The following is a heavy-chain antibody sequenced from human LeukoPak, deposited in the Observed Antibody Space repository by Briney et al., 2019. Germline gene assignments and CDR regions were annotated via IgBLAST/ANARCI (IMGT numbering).Heavy chain of an antibody. D-gene: IGHD6-19*01. Sequence: GGSLRLSCAASGFTFSSYWMSWVRQAPGKGLEWVANIKRDGSDKYYVGSVEGRFTISRDNAKNSLYLQMSSLRAEDTAIYYCARALYNRGWYPDCFDSWGQGTLVTVSS. CDR2: IKRDGSDK. CDR3: ARALYNRGWYPDCFDS. J-gene: IGHJ4*02. CDR1: GFTFSSYW. V-gene: IGHV3-7*01.